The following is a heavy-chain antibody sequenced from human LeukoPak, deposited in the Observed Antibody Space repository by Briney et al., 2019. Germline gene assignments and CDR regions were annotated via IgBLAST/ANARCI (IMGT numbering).Heavy chain of an antibody. J-gene: IGHJ6*03. CDR2: IIPIFGTA. CDR1: GGTFSSYA. V-gene: IGHV1-69*05. Sequence: SVKVSCKASGGTFSSYAISWVRQAPGQGLEWMGGIIPIFGTADYAQKFQGRVTITTDESTSTAYMELSSLRSEDTAVYYCARVKAVAGPEDYYYYYYMDVWGKGTTVTVSS. CDR3: ARVKAVAGPEDYYYYYYMDV. D-gene: IGHD6-19*01.